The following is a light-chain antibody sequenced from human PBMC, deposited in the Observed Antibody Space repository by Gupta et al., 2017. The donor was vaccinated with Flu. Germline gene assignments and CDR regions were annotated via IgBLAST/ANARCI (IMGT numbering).Light chain of an antibody. CDR3: QKYNSAPRS. CDR2: AAS. Sequence: SASDVCASVGDRVTITCRASQGISNYLAWYQQKPGKVPKLLIYAASTLQSGVPSRFSGSGSGTDFTLTISSLQPEDVATYFCQKYNSAPRSFGQGSKVEIK. V-gene: IGKV1-27*01. J-gene: IGKJ1*01. CDR1: QGISNY.